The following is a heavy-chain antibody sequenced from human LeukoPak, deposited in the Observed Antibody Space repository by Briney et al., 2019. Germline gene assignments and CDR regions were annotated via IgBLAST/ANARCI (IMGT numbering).Heavy chain of an antibody. D-gene: IGHD3-3*01. J-gene: IGHJ4*02. CDR1: GFTFDDYG. Sequence: GGSLRLSCAASGFTSGFTFDDYGMKWVRQVPGKGLEWVSGISRDGGRTGYADSVQGRFTISRDNSRNSLHLQMNSLRVEDTAFYYCVKDSNYDFWSGYYKGFDNWGQGTLVTVSS. CDR3: VKDSNYDFWSGYYKGFDN. CDR2: ISRDGGRT. V-gene: IGHV3-20*04.